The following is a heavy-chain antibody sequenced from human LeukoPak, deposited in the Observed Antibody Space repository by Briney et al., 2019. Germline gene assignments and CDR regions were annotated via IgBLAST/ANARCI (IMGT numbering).Heavy chain of an antibody. CDR3: AKDRGVFGVAYSLDY. J-gene: IGHJ4*02. CDR2: IRYDGVNA. CDR1: GFTFSTYG. D-gene: IGHD3-3*01. Sequence: GGSLRLSCAASGFTFSTYGIHWARQAPGKGLEWVAYIRYDGVNAYYADSVKGRFTVSRDLSKHTLYLQMNSLRAEDTAVYYCAKDRGVFGVAYSLDYWGQGTLVTVSS. V-gene: IGHV3-30*02.